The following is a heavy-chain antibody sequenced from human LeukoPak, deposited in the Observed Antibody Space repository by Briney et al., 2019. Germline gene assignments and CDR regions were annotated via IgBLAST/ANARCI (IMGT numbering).Heavy chain of an antibody. CDR3: ARVADIVVVVAASRSRDDAFDI. Sequence: ASVKVSCKASGGTFSTYAITWVRQAPGQGLEWMGRIIPILGIANYAQKFQGRVTITADKSTSTAYMELSSLRSEDTAVYYCARVADIVVVVAASRSRDDAFDIWGQGTMVTVSS. J-gene: IGHJ3*02. CDR1: GGTFSTYA. CDR2: IIPILGIA. D-gene: IGHD2-15*01. V-gene: IGHV1-69*04.